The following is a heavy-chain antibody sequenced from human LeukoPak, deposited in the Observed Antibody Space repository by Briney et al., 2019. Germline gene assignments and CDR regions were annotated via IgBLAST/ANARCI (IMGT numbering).Heavy chain of an antibody. CDR3: ARDPIVQAGYYYGMDV. J-gene: IGHJ6*02. Sequence: ASMKVSCKASGYTFTCYYLHWVRQAPGQGLEWMGWINPDSGGRNYARKFKGRVTMTRDTSISTAYMELSGLKSDDTAVYYCARDPIVQAGYYYGMDVWGQGTTVTVSS. V-gene: IGHV1-2*02. D-gene: IGHD2/OR15-2a*01. CDR1: GYTFTCYY. CDR2: INPDSGGR.